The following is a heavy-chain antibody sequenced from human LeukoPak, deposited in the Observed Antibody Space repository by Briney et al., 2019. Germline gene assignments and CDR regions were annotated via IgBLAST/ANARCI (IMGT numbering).Heavy chain of an antibody. J-gene: IGHJ4*02. Sequence: SETLSLTCTVSGGSISSYYWSWIRQPPGKGLEWIGYIYYSGSTNYNPSLKSRVTISVDTSKNQFSLKLSSVTAADTAVYYCARYLGTGLDYWGQGTLVTVSS. CDR2: IYYSGST. CDR3: ARYLGTGLDY. V-gene: IGHV4-59*01. CDR1: GGSISSYY. D-gene: IGHD3-10*01.